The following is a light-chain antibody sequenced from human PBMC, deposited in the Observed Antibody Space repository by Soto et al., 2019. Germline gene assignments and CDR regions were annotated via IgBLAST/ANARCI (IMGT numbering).Light chain of an antibody. CDR1: RSDVGGYNS. CDR3: SSFTTTNTWV. CDR2: EVS. Sequence: QSALTQPASVSGSPGQSITISCTGTRSDVGGYNSVCWHQQHPGKAPKLIIYEVSNRPSGISDRFSASKSGNTASLTISVLQADDEDDYYCSSFTTTNTWVFGGGTKVTVL. J-gene: IGLJ3*02. V-gene: IGLV2-14*01.